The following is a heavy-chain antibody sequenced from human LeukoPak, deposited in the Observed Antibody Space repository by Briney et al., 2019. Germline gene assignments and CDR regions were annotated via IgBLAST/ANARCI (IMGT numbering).Heavy chain of an antibody. CDR2: INHSGST. D-gene: IGHD6-13*01. V-gene: IGHV4-34*01. CDR1: GGSFSGYY. J-gene: IGHJ4*02. Sequence: PSETLSLTCAVYGGSFSGYYWSWIRQPPGKGLEWMGEINHSGSTNYNPSLKSRVTISVDTSKNQFSLKLSSVTAADTAVYYCARLRSYSSSWYGRTGYYFDYWGQGTLVTVSS. CDR3: ARLRSYSSSWYGRTGYYFDY.